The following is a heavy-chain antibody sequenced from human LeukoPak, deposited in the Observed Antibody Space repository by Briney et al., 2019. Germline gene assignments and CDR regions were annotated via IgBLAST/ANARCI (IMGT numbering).Heavy chain of an antibody. V-gene: IGHV4-59*01. J-gene: IGHJ2*01. CDR2: IYYSEST. CDR1: GGSISSYY. CDR3: ARVAAARYWYFDL. D-gene: IGHD6-13*01. Sequence: SETLSLTCTVSGGSISSYYWSWLRQPPGKGLEWIGYIYYSESTNNNPSLKSRVTISVHTSKNQFSLKLSSVTAADTAVYYCARVAAARYWYFDLWGRGTLVTVSS.